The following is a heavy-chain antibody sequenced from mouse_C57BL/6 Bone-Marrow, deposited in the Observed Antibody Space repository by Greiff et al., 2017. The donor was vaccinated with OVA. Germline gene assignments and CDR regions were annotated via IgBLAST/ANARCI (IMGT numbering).Heavy chain of an antibody. J-gene: IGHJ4*01. CDR1: GYAFSSYW. Sequence: QVTLKESGAELVKPGASVKISCKASGYAFSSYWMNWVKQRPGKGLEWIGQIYPGDGDTNYNGKFKGKATLTADKSSSTAYMQLSSLTSEDSAVYFCAREGYGYDARDPSVDYWGQGTSVTVSS. V-gene: IGHV1-80*01. CDR2: IYPGDGDT. CDR3: AREGYGYDARDPSVDY. D-gene: IGHD2-2*01.